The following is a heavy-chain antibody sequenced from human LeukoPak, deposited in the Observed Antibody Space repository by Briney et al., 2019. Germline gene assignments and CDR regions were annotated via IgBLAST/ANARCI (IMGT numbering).Heavy chain of an antibody. V-gene: IGHV1-2*02. D-gene: IGHD2-15*01. J-gene: IGHJ4*02. CDR1: GYTFTGYY. CDR2: INPNSGGT. CDR3: ARDLGYCSGGSCYGFDY. Sequence: GASVKVSCKASGYTFTGYYMHWVRQAPGQGPEWVGWINPNSGGTNYAQKFQGRVTMTRDTSISTAYMELSRLRSDDTAVYYCARDLGYCSGGSCYGFDYWGQGTLVTVSS.